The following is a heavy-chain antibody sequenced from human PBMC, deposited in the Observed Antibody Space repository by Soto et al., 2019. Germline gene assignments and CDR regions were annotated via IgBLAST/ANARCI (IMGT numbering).Heavy chain of an antibody. CDR1: GFTFSSYG. D-gene: IGHD3-16*01. V-gene: IGHV3-30*03. CDR2: ISYDGSNK. Sequence: QVQLVESGGGVVQPGRSLRLSCAASGFTFSSYGMHWVRQAPGKGLEWVAVISYDGSNKYYADSVKGRFTISRDNSKNTLYLQMNSLRAEDTAVDYCARDRGGALDIWGQGTMVTVSS. CDR3: ARDRGGALDI. J-gene: IGHJ3*02.